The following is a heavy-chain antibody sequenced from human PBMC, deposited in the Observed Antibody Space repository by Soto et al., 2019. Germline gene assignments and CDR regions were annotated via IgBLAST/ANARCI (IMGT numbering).Heavy chain of an antibody. J-gene: IGHJ4*02. Sequence: XGSLRLSGVASGFTFTNAWMSWVRQAPGKGLEWVGRIKSKTDGGTADYAAPVKGRFTISRDDSKNTLYMQMNGLKTEDTAVYYCTTERRVNPDYWGLGTLVTVSS. V-gene: IGHV3-15*01. CDR1: GFTFTNAW. CDR3: TTERRVNPDY. CDR2: IKSKTDGGTA. D-gene: IGHD3-3*01.